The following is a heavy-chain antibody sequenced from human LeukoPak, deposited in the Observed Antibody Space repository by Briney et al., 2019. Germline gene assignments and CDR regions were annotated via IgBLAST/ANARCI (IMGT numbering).Heavy chain of an antibody. D-gene: IGHD2-15*01. J-gene: IGHJ1*01. Sequence: PGRSLRLSCAASGFTFSSYVMHWVRQAPGKGLEWVAVIWYDGSNKYSADSVKGRFTISRDNSKNTLYLQMNSLRAEDTAVYYCALGYCSGGSCYGDEYFQHWGQGTLVTVSS. CDR1: GFTFSSYV. CDR3: ALGYCSGGSCYGDEYFQH. V-gene: IGHV3-33*01. CDR2: IWYDGSNK.